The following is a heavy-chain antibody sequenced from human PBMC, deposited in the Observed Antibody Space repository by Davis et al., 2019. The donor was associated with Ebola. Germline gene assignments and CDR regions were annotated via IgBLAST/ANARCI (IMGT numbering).Heavy chain of an antibody. CDR1: GFTFSSYS. CDR3: ARVPPWELHTFDY. Sequence: PGGSLRLSCAASGFTFSSYSMNWVRQAPGKGLEWVSSISSSSSYIYYADSVKGRFTISRDNAKNSLYLQMNSLRAEDTAVYYCARVPPWELHTFDYWGQGTLVTVSS. V-gene: IGHV3-21*01. J-gene: IGHJ4*02. D-gene: IGHD1-26*01. CDR2: ISSSSSYI.